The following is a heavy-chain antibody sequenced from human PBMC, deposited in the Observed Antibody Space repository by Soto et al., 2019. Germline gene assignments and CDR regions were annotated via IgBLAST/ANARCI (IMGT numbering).Heavy chain of an antibody. CDR2: IYPGDSDT. CDR1: GYSFTSYW. J-gene: IGHJ6*02. V-gene: IGHV5-51*01. CDR3: ARHDEGNTYYYGMDV. Sequence: GAPQKISFKGSGYSFTSYWIGWVSQMPGKGLEWMGIIYPGDSDTRYSPSFQGQVTIAADKSISTAYLQWSSLKAADTAMYFGARHDEGNTYYYGMDVWGQGTTVTVSS.